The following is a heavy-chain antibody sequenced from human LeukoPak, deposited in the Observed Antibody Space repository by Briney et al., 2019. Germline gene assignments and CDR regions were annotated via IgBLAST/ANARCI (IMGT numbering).Heavy chain of an antibody. CDR3: ARGALDAATPFDS. Sequence: GGSLRLSCAASGFTFSSYAMSWVRQAPGKGLEWVSAISGSGVSTYYADSVKGRFTISRDNSKKSVYLQMNSLRAEDTAVYYCARGALDAATPFDSWGQGTLVTVSS. D-gene: IGHD2-15*01. CDR2: ISGSGVST. CDR1: GFTFSSYA. J-gene: IGHJ5*01. V-gene: IGHV3-23*01.